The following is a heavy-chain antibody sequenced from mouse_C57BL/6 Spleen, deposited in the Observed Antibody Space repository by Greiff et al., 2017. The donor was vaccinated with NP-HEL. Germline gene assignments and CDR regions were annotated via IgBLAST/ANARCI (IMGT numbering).Heavy chain of an antibody. Sequence: QVQLQQPGAELVMPGASVKLSCKASGYTFTSYWMHWVKQRPGQGLEWIGEIDPSDSYTTYNQKFKGKSTLTVDKSSSTAYMQLSSLTSEDSAVYYCARSGDYVLWYFDVWGTGTTVTVSS. CDR3: ARSGDYVLWYFDV. V-gene: IGHV1-69*01. CDR2: IDPSDSYT. J-gene: IGHJ1*03. D-gene: IGHD2-4*01. CDR1: GYTFTSYW.